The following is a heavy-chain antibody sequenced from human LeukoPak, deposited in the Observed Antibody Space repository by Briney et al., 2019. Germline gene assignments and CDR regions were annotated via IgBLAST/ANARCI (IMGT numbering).Heavy chain of an antibody. CDR2: INSAGSST. CDR1: GFTFSNYW. D-gene: IGHD5-18*01. V-gene: IGHV3-74*01. J-gene: IGHJ4*02. Sequence: GGSLRLSCAASGFTFSNYWMHWVRQAPEKGLVWVSRINSAGSSTSYADSVKGRFTISRDNAKDTLYLQMNSLRAEDTAVYYCAVPPPPGFSYGENLFDYWGQGTLVTVSS. CDR3: AVPPPPGFSYGENLFDY.